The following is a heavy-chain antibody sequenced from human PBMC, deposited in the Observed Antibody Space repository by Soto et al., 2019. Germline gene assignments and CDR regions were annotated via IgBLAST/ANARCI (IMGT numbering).Heavy chain of an antibody. CDR1: GYSFTSYW. CDR3: ATGIAAAEYYYYGMDV. V-gene: IGHV5-10-1*01. J-gene: IGHJ6*02. Sequence: GESLKISCKGSGYSFTSYWISWVRQMPGKGLEWMGRIDPSDSYTNYSPSFQDHVTISADKSISTAYLQWSSLKASDTAMYYCATGIAAAEYYYYGMDVWGQGTTVTVSS. D-gene: IGHD6-13*01. CDR2: IDPSDSYT.